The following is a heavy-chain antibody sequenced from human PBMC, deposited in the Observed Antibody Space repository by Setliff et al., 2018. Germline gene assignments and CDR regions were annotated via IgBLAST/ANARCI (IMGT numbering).Heavy chain of an antibody. CDR2: INPNSGGT. CDR1: GYTFTGYY. D-gene: IGHD6-19*01. J-gene: IGHJ4*02. CDR3: ARGSVEYSRGWYYFDY. Sequence: ASVKVSCKASGYTFTGYYVHWVRQAPGQGLEWMGWINPNSGGTNYAQRFQGRVTMTRDTSISTAYMELRSLRSDDTAVYYCARGSVEYSRGWYYFDYWAQGTLVTVSS. V-gene: IGHV1-2*02.